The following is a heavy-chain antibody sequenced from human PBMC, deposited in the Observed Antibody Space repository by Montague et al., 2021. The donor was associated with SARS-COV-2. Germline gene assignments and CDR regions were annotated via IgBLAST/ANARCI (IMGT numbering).Heavy chain of an antibody. Sequence: SLRLSCAASGFTFDDYAMHWVWQASGKGLEWVSGISWNSSSIGYADSVKGRFTISRDNAKNSLYLQMNSLRAEDTALYYCAKAGSTSCYVRCGWFDPWGQGTLVTVSS. CDR1: GFTFDDYA. V-gene: IGHV3-9*01. J-gene: IGHJ5*02. D-gene: IGHD2-2*01. CDR2: ISWNSSSI. CDR3: AKAGSTSCYVRCGWFDP.